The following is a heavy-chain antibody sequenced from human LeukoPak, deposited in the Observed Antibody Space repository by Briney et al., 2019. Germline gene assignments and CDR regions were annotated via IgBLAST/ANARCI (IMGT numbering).Heavy chain of an antibody. V-gene: IGHV4-39*07. J-gene: IGHJ4*02. CDR1: GGSISSSSYY. CDR3: ARESGYSYEGY. Sequence: PSETLSLTCTVSGGSISSSSYYWGWIRQPPGKGLEWIGSIYYSGSTYYNPSLKSRVTISVDTSKNQFSLKLSSVTAADTAVYYCARESGYSYEGYWGQGTLVTVSS. D-gene: IGHD5-18*01. CDR2: IYYSGST.